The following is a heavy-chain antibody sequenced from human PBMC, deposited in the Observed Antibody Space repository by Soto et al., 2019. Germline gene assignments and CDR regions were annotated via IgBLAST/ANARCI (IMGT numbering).Heavy chain of an antibody. D-gene: IGHD4-17*01. CDR1: GFTFSIAW. Sequence: GGSLRLSCAASGFTFSIAWMSWVRQAPGKGLEWVGRIKSKTDYGTTGYAAPVKGRFTISRDDSQSTLYLEMNSLKTEDTGVYYCATESRLRSLGYYYYGMDVWGQGTTVTVSS. CDR3: ATESRLRSLGYYYYGMDV. J-gene: IGHJ6*02. V-gene: IGHV3-15*01. CDR2: IKSKTDYGTT.